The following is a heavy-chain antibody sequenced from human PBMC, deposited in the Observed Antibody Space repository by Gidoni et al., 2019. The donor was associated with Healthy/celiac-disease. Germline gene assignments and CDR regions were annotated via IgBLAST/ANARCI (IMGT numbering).Heavy chain of an antibody. CDR2: ISWNSGSI. Sequence: EVQLVESGGGLVQPGRSLRLACAASGFTFDDYAMHWVRQAPGKGLEWVSGISWNSGSIGYADSVKGRFTISRDNAKNSLYLQMNSLRAEDTALYHCAKGDSSYEYYFDYWGQGTLVTVSS. CDR3: AKGDSSYEYYFDY. D-gene: IGHD3-22*01. J-gene: IGHJ4*02. V-gene: IGHV3-9*01. CDR1: GFTFDDYA.